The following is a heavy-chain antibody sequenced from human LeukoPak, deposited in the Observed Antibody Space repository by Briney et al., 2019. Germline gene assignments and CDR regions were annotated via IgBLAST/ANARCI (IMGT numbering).Heavy chain of an antibody. CDR1: GFSFSAYP. CDR2: ISASGDVT. J-gene: IGHJ4*02. CDR3: AKDRGSGYSLDY. V-gene: IGHV3-23*01. D-gene: IGHD5-18*01. Sequence: PGGSLRLSCAASGFSFSAYPMGWVRQAPGKGLQWLSGISASGDVTFHADRVKGRFAISRDNSKNTLYLQMNSLRAEDTAVYYCAKDRGSGYSLDYWGQGTLVTVSS.